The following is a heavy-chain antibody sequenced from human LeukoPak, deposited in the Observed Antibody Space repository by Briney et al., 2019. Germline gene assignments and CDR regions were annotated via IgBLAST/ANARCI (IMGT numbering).Heavy chain of an antibody. D-gene: IGHD3-22*01. Sequence: APVKVSCKASGYTFTDYYMHWVRQAPGQGLEWMGIINPSGGSAGYAQKFQDRVTMTRDMSTSTVYMELSSLRSEDTAIYYCARDPGYYDSSGYPGGYYYYYMDVWGKGTTVTVSS. CDR1: GYTFTDYY. V-gene: IGHV1-46*01. J-gene: IGHJ6*03. CDR2: INPSGGSA. CDR3: ARDPGYYDSSGYPGGYYYYYMDV.